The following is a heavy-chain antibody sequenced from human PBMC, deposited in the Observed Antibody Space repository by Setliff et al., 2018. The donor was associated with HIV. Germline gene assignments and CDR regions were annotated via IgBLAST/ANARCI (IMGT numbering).Heavy chain of an antibody. CDR3: AQVLEYCDSSTCYGGVDY. D-gene: IGHD2-2*01. Sequence: SETLSLTCSVSGASITSGGHYWTGIRQHPERGLEWIGHIHSGGSTFYNPSLKSRLIISLDTSENQFSLKPDSVTAADTAIYYCAQVLEYCDSSTCYGGVDYWGQGTLVTVSS. CDR1: GASITSGGHY. CDR2: IHSGGST. J-gene: IGHJ4*02. V-gene: IGHV4-31*03.